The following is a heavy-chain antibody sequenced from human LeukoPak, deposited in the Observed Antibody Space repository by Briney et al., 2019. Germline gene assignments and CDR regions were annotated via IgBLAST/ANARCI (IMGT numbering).Heavy chain of an antibody. CDR2: MNPNSGNT. Sequence: ASVKVSCKASGYTFISYGISWVRQAPGQGLEWMGWMNPNSGNTGYAQKFQGRVTMTRNTSISTAYMELSSLRSEDAAVYYCARGDPTVTTPHFDYWGQGTLVTVSS. V-gene: IGHV1-8*02. CDR1: GYTFISYG. D-gene: IGHD4-11*01. J-gene: IGHJ4*02. CDR3: ARGDPTVTTPHFDY.